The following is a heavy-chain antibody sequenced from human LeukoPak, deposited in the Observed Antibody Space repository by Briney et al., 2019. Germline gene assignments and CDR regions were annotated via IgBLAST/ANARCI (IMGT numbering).Heavy chain of an antibody. Sequence: PGGSLRLSCAASGFTFSSYSMNWVRQAPGEGLEWVAVISYDGSSKYYADSVKGRFTISRDNSKNTLYLQMNSLRAEDTAVYYCAKDRASGGRTHYGMDVWGQGTTVTVSS. D-gene: IGHD2-15*01. CDR1: GFTFSSYS. V-gene: IGHV3-30*18. CDR2: ISYDGSSK. CDR3: AKDRASGGRTHYGMDV. J-gene: IGHJ6*02.